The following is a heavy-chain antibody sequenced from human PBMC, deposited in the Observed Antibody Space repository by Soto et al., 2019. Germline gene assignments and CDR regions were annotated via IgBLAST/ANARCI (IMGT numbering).Heavy chain of an antibody. V-gene: IGHV3-23*01. CDR2: ISGSGSTT. CDR3: GEWSASGQPGYWSDP. CDR1: GFTVNMYA. Sequence: GGSLRLSCAASGFTVNMYAMTWVRQAPGKGLEWVSGISGSGSTTYYADSVKGRFTISRDSSKSTLYLQMNNLRAEDTAVYYCGEWSASGQPGYWSDPCGHGNVVTVSS. D-gene: IGHD3-3*01. J-gene: IGHJ5*02.